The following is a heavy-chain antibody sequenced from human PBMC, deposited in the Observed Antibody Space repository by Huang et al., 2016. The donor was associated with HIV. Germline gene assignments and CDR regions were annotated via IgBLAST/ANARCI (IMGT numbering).Heavy chain of an antibody. D-gene: IGHD6-19*01. V-gene: IGHV3-11*01. CDR1: GFNFGDYY. J-gene: IGHJ4*02. CDR2: ISSTSSSM. CDR3: ARVRLGSGWSFDH. Sequence: QVHLVESGGGLVKPGGSLRLSCAASGFNFGDYYMSWIRQAPGKGLGCLSRISSTSSSMYYADSVRGRFTVSRDNAKNSLYLQMDSLTAEDTAVYFCARVRLGSGWSFDHWGQGTLGTVSS.